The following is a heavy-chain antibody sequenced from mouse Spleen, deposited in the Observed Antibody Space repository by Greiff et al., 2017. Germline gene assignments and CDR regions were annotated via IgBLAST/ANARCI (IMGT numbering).Heavy chain of an antibody. CDR1: GYSITSGYY. D-gene: IGHD2-1*01. CDR3: AREGDGNYYFDD. J-gene: IGHJ2*01. Sequence: EVQLQESGPGLVKPSQSLSLTCSVTGYSITSGYYWNWIRQFPGNKLEWMGYISYDGSNNYNPSLKNRISITRDTSKNQFFLKLNSVTTEDTATYYCAREGDGNYYFDDWGQGTTLTVSS. CDR2: ISYDGSN. V-gene: IGHV3-6*01.